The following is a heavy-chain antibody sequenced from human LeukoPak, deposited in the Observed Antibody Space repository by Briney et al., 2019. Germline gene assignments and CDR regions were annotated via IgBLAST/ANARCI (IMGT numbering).Heavy chain of an antibody. D-gene: IGHD2-2*02. Sequence: ASVKVSCKASGGTFSSYAISWVRQAPGQGLEWMGWINPNSGGTNYAQKFQGRVTMTRDTSISTAYMELSRLRSDDTAVYYCARDLGYCSSTSCYIESYWGQGTLVTVSS. CDR2: INPNSGGT. CDR3: ARDLGYCSSTSCYIESY. V-gene: IGHV1-2*02. CDR1: GGTFSSYA. J-gene: IGHJ4*02.